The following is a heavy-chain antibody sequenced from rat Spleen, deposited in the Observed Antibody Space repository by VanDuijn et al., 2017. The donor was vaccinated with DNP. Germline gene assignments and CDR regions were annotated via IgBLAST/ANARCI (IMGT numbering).Heavy chain of an antibody. V-gene: IGHV5-19*01. CDR1: GFTFSNYG. CDR3: TTDFERGY. D-gene: IGHD1-11*01. Sequence: EVQLVGSGGGLVQSGRSQKLSCAASGFTFSNYGMAWVRQAPKKGLEWVASISASGGSTSYRDSVKGRFTISRDNAKSILYLQMDSLRSEDTATYYCTTDFERGYWGQGVMVTVSS. CDR2: ISASGGST. J-gene: IGHJ2*01.